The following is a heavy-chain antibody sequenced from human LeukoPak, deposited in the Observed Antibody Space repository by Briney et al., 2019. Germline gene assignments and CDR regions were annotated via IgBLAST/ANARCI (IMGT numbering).Heavy chain of an antibody. V-gene: IGHV4-30-4*01. CDR2: VYYTGST. CDR3: ARAFPNMVPPQRPYGMDV. Sequence: SQTLSLTCTVSGGSVNSGDYYWSWIRQPPGKGLEWIGYVYYTGSTYYNPSLKSRVTISIDTSENQFSLKLSSVTAADTAVYYCARAFPNMVPPQRPYGMDVWGQGTTVTVSS. CDR1: GGSVNSGDYY. D-gene: IGHD3-10*01. J-gene: IGHJ6*02.